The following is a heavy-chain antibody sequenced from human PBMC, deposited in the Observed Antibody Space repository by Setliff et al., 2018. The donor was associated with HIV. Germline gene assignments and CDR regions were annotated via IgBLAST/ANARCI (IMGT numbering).Heavy chain of an antibody. J-gene: IGHJ5*02. D-gene: IGHD4-17*01. CDR2: IYYSGST. CDR1: GGSISSYY. V-gene: IGHV4-4*08. CDR3: ARDRLYGDYGGYGFDP. Sequence: SETLSLTCTVSGGSISSYYWSWIRQPPGKGLEWIGYIYYSGSTSYNPPLKSRVTISVDTSKNQFSLKLSSVTAADTAVYYCARDRLYGDYGGYGFDPWGQGTLVTVSS.